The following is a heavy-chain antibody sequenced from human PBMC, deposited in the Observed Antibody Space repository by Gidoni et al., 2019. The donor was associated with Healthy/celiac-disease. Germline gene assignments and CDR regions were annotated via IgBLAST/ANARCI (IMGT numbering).Heavy chain of an antibody. CDR1: GFTFDDYA. CDR3: AKGGGGYSYGYPLDY. Sequence: EVQLVESGGGVVQPGRSLRLSCAASGFTFDDYAMHWVRQAPGKGLGWVSGISWNSGSIGYADSVKGRFTTPRDNAKNSLYLQMNSLRAEDTALYYCAKGGGGYSYGYPLDYWGQGTLVTVSS. CDR2: ISWNSGSI. V-gene: IGHV3-9*01. J-gene: IGHJ4*02. D-gene: IGHD5-18*01.